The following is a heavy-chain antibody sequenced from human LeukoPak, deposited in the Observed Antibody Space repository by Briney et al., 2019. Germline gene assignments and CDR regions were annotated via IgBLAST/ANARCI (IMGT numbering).Heavy chain of an antibody. V-gene: IGHV1-2*02. CDR1: GYTFTGYY. Sequence: ASVKVSCKASGYTFTGYYMHWVRQAPGQGLEWMGWINPNSGGTKYAQKFQGRLTVTRDTSISIANMELSSLRSDDTAVYYCARSGFGSGTVYFYMDVWGRGTTVTVSS. J-gene: IGHJ6*03. CDR2: INPNSGGT. D-gene: IGHD3-10*01. CDR3: ARSGFGSGTVYFYMDV.